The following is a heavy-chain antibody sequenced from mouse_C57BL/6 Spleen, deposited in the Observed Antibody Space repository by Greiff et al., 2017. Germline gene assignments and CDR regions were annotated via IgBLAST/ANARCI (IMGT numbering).Heavy chain of an antibody. CDR3: ARSRDYDEGFAY. J-gene: IGHJ3*01. V-gene: IGHV1-59*01. CDR2: IDPSDSYT. CDR1: GYTFTSYW. Sequence: QVQLQQPGAELVRPGTSVKLSCKASGYTFTSYWMHWVKQRPGQGLEWIGVIDPSDSYTNYNQKFKGKATLTVDTSSSTAYMQLSSLTSEDSAVYYCARSRDYDEGFAYWGQGTLVTVSA. D-gene: IGHD2-4*01.